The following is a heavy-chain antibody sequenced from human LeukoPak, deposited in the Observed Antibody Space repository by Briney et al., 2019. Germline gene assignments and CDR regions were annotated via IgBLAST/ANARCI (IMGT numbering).Heavy chain of an antibody. D-gene: IGHD6-13*01. J-gene: IGHJ4*02. CDR2: INHSGST. V-gene: IGHV4-34*01. CDR1: GGSFSSYY. Sequence: SETLSLTCAVYGGSFSSYYWSWIRQPPGKGLEWIGEINHSGSTNYNPSLKSRVTISVDASKNQFSLKLSSVTAADTAVYYCARGLEQQLVLFDYWGQGTLVTVSS. CDR3: ARGLEQQLVLFDY.